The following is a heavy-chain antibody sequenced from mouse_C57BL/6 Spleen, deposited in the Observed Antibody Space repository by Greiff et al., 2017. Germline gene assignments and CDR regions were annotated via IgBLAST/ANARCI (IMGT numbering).Heavy chain of an antibody. V-gene: IGHV7-3*01. CDR2: IRNKANGYTT. CDR3: ARYKRDLYFDY. J-gene: IGHJ2*01. CDR1: GFTFTDYY. Sequence: EVQGVESGGGLVQPGGSLSLSCAASGFTFTDYYMSWVRQPPGKALEWLGFIRNKANGYTTEYSASVKGRFTISRDNSQSILYLQMNALRAEDSATYYCARYKRDLYFDYWGQGTTLTVSS.